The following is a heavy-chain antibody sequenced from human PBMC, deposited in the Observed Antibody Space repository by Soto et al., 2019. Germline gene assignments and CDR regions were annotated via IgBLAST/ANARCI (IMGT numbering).Heavy chain of an antibody. D-gene: IGHD3-10*01. CDR3: ARDNGNYGSGSFAH. Sequence: EVQLLESGGGLVQPGGSLRLSCAASGFTFSSYALSWVRQAPGKGLEWVSALSGTGDSADYANSVKGRFTISRDDSKTKLYLVMSSLKVEDTAIYYCARDNGNYGSGSFAHWGQGTLVTVSS. J-gene: IGHJ4*02. V-gene: IGHV3-23*01. CDR2: LSGTGDSA. CDR1: GFTFSSYA.